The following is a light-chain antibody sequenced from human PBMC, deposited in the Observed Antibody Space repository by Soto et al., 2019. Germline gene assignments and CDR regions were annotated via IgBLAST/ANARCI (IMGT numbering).Light chain of an antibody. V-gene: IGLV1-40*01. CDR2: GNS. Sequence: QLVLTQPPSVSGAPGQRVTISCTGTSSNIGAGYDVQWYQQLPGIAPKLLIHGNSNRPSGVPDRFSGSKSASSASLAITGLQAEDEADYYCQSYDSSRFYVFGTGTKLTVL. CDR3: QSYDSSRFYV. J-gene: IGLJ1*01. CDR1: SSNIGAGYD.